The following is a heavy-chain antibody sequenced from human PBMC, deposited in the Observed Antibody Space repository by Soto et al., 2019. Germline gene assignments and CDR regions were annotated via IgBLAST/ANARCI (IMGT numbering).Heavy chain of an antibody. CDR3: AKSAPMDAGDKYYYDF. J-gene: IGHJ4*02. CDR2: IIPFFGTA. V-gene: IGHV1-69*13. D-gene: IGHD4-17*01. Sequence: SVKVSCKASGGTFSTFGISWVRQAPGQGLEWMGGIIPFFGTARYSQKFEDRIAITADESTNTVYMDLRSLTSEDTAIYYCAKSAPMDAGDKYYYDFWGQGALVTVSS. CDR1: GGTFSTFG.